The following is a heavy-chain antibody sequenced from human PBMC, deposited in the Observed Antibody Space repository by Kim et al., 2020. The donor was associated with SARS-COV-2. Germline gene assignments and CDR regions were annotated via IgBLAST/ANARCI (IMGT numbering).Heavy chain of an antibody. D-gene: IGHD2-2*01. Sequence: SVKGRLTISRDNAKNSLYLQMNSLRAEDTAVYYCARYCSSTSCRDNWFDPWGQGTLVTVSS. CDR3: ARYCSSTSCRDNWFDP. J-gene: IGHJ5*02. V-gene: IGHV3-11*06.